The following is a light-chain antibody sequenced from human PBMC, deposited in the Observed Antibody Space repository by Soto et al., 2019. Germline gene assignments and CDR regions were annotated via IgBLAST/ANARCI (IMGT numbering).Light chain of an antibody. J-gene: IGLJ1*01. Sequence: QSALTQPASVSGSPGQSITISCSGTSRDVGAYNLVSWYQQPPGKAPKLLIYEVRNRPSGVSYRFSGSKSGNTASLTISGLQAEDEADYYCSSYTTSSTRVFGTGTKLTVL. CDR1: SRDVGAYNL. CDR3: SSYTTSSTRV. CDR2: EVR. V-gene: IGLV2-14*01.